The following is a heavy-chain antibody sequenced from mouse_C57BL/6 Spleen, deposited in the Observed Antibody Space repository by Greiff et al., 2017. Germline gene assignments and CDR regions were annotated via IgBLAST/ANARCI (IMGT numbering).Heavy chain of an antibody. CDR3: AREGASPWLAY. CDR1: GYTFTSYW. Sequence: QVQLQQPGAELVRPGSSVKLSCKASGYTFTSYWMHWVKQRPIQGLEWIGNIDPSDSETHYNQKFKDKATLTVDKSSSTAYMQLSSLTSEDAAVYYCAREGASPWLAYWGQGTLVTVSA. J-gene: IGHJ3*01. V-gene: IGHV1-52*01. CDR2: IDPSDSET. D-gene: IGHD6-1*01.